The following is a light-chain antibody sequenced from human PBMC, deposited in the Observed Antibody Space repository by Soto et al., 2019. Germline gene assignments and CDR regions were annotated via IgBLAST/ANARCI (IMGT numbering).Light chain of an antibody. CDR1: QSVSIY. V-gene: IGKV3-11*01. Sequence: EIVLTQSPATLSLSPGERAALSCTPSQSVSIYLAWYQQKPGQAPRLLIFDASNRATGIPARFSGSGSGTDFTLTISSLEPEDFAVYYCQQRNNWPPEINCGQGTRREIK. CDR3: QQRNNWPPEIN. CDR2: DAS. J-gene: IGKJ5*01.